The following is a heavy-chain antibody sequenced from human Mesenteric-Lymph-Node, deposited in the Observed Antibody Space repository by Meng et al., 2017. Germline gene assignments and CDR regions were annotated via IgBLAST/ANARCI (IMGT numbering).Heavy chain of an antibody. CDR2: MNPNSGNT. J-gene: IGHJ4*02. CDR3: ARPSRGVGVGD. D-gene: IGHD1-26*01. Sequence: ASVKVSCKASGYTFTGYYMHWVRQATGQGLEWMGWMNPNSGNTGYAQKFQGRVTMTRNTSISTAYMELSSLRSEDTAVYYCARPSRGVGVGDWGQGTLVTVSS. V-gene: IGHV1-8*02. CDR1: GYTFTGYY.